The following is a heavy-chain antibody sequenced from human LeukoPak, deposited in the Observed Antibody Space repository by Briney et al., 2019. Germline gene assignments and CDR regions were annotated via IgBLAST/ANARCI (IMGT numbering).Heavy chain of an antibody. CDR3: ARAVKGLNWFDP. Sequence: SETLSLTCTVSGVSISSSNSYWGWIRQPPGKGLEWIGSIYYSGNTYYNASLKSRVTISVDTSKNQFSLKLSSVTAADTAVYYCARAVKGLNWFDPWGQGTLVTVSS. CDR2: IYYSGNT. V-gene: IGHV4-39*07. J-gene: IGHJ5*02. CDR1: GVSISSSNSY.